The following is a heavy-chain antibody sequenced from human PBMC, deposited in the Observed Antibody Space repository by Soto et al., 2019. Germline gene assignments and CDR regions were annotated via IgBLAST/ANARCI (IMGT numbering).Heavy chain of an antibody. Sequence: SETLSLTCDVSGDTISTGGYTLAWIRQPPGKALEWIGHIYHSGNPNYNPSLKSRVTISADTSKNQFSLKLSSVTAADTAVYYCARDGDGYNYWGQGTLVTVSS. V-gene: IGHV4-30-2*01. D-gene: IGHD5-12*01. CDR2: IYHSGNP. CDR3: ARDGDGYNY. CDR1: GDTISTGGYT. J-gene: IGHJ4*02.